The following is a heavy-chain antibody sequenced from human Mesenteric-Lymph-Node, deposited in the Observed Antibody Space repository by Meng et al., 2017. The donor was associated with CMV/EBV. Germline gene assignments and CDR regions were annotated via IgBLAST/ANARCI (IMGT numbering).Heavy chain of an antibody. CDR1: GFTFSSYS. J-gene: IGHJ2*01. CDR2: ISGSGGST. D-gene: IGHD2-2*01. CDR3: ARDQYCSSTSCYPHWYFDL. Sequence: GGSLRLSCAASGFTFSSYSMNWVRQAPGKGLEWVSAISGSGGSTYYADSVKGRFTISRDNSKNTLYLQMNSLRAEDTAVYYCARDQYCSSTSCYPHWYFDLWGRGTLVTVSS. V-gene: IGHV3-23*01.